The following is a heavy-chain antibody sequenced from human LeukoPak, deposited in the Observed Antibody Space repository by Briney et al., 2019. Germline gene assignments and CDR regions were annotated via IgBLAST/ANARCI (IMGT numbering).Heavy chain of an antibody. CDR2: IIPIFGTA. Sequence: SVKVSCKASGGTFSSYAISWVRQAPGQGLDWMGGIIPIFGTANYAHKVQGRVTITADRSTSTAYMELRSMSPEDTAVYYCERGVITFGGVIVYFDYWGQGTLVTVSS. V-gene: IGHV1-69*06. J-gene: IGHJ4*02. D-gene: IGHD3-16*02. CDR3: ERGVITFGGVIVYFDY. CDR1: GGTFSSYA.